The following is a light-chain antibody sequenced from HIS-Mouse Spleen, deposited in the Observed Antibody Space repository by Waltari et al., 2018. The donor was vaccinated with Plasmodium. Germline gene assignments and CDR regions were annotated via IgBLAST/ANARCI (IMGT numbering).Light chain of an antibody. J-gene: IGKJ3*01. Sequence: EIVMTQSPATLSVSPGERATLSCRSSQSVSSNLAWYQQKPGQAPRPLIYVASTRSTGIPARFSGSVFVTEFTLTISSLQSEDFAFYYCQQYNNWSFTFGPGTKVDIK. CDR2: VAS. CDR1: QSVSSN. V-gene: IGKV3-15*01. CDR3: QQYNNWSFT.